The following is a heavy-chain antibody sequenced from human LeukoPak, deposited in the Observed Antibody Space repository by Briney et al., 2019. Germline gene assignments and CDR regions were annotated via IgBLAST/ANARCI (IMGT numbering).Heavy chain of an antibody. Sequence: SETLSLTCTVSGASLRSNYWSWIRQPPGKGLEWIGYIYYSGSTNYNPSLKSRVTISVDTSKNQFSLKLSSVTAADTAVYYCARGRTAVAGPGAFDIWGQGTMVTVSS. CDR3: ARGRTAVAGPGAFDI. CDR2: IYYSGST. D-gene: IGHD6-19*01. CDR1: GASLRSNY. V-gene: IGHV4-59*01. J-gene: IGHJ3*02.